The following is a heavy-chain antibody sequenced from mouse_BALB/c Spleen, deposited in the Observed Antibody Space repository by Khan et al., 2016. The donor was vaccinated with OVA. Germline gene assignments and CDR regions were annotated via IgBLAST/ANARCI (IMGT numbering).Heavy chain of an antibody. CDR3: ARSAYGNFAY. CDR1: GFTFSSYA. D-gene: IGHD2-1*01. Sequence: EVMLVESGGGLVKPGGSLKLSCAASGFTFSSYAMSWVRQTPAKRLEWVATISSDGYYTYYPDNVTGRFTISRANAKKTLYLQMSRLRSEDTAMYYCARSAYGNFAYWGQGTLVTVSA. J-gene: IGHJ3*01. V-gene: IGHV5-9-1*01. CDR2: ISSDGYYT.